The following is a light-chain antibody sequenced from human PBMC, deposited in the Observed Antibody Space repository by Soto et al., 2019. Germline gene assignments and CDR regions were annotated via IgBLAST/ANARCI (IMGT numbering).Light chain of an antibody. Sequence: QSVLTQPASASGSPGQSVTISCTGASSDVGGYDYVSWYQQHPGKAPKLILYEVNNRPSGVSNHFSGSKSGNTASLIISGLQADDEADYYCSSYSTTSTLVFGSGTKVTVL. CDR1: SSDVGGYDY. CDR3: SSYSTTSTLV. J-gene: IGLJ1*01. V-gene: IGLV2-14*01. CDR2: EVN.